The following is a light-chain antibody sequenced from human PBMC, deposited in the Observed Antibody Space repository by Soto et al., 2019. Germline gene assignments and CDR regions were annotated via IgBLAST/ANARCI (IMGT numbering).Light chain of an antibody. J-gene: IGKJ3*01. CDR3: QHYYTYSALA. CDR1: QSISSW. V-gene: IGKV1-5*03. Sequence: DIPMTQSPSTLSASLGDRLTITCRASQSISSWLAWYQQKPGKAPKLLIYKASSLESGVPSRFSGSGSGTEFTLTISSLQPEDFASYYCQHYYTYSALAFGPGTKVDIK. CDR2: KAS.